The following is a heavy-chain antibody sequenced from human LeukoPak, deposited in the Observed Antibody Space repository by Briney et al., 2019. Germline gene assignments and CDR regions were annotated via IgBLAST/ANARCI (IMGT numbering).Heavy chain of an antibody. CDR1: GGSISSYY. CDR3: ARAGGYYDFWSGFGWFDP. Sequence: SETLSLTCTVSGGSISSYYWSWIRQPPGKGLEWIGSISNSGRTNYNPSLKSRVTMSVDTYKNQFSLKLSSVTAADTAVYYCARAGGYYDFWSGFGWFDPWGQGTLVTVSS. V-gene: IGHV4-59*01. CDR2: ISNSGRT. J-gene: IGHJ5*02. D-gene: IGHD3-3*01.